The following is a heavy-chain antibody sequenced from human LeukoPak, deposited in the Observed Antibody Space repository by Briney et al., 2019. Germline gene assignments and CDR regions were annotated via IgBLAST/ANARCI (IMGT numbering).Heavy chain of an antibody. CDR1: GGSIGTYY. CDR3: ARLSGYYGYVNF. Sequence: SETLSLTCTVSGGSIGTYYWSWIRQPPGKGLEWMGYFYHSGGTNYNPSFGSRLTISLNTSKRQVSLTLSSVTPADSAVYYCARLSGYYGYVNFWGQGTLVTVSS. CDR2: FYHSGGT. V-gene: IGHV4-59*01. J-gene: IGHJ4*02. D-gene: IGHD3-22*01.